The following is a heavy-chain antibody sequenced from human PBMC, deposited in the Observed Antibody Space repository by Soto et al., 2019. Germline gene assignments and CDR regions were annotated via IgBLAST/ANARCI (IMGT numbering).Heavy chain of an antibody. Sequence: ASVKVSCKASGGTFSSYAISWVRQAPGQGLEWMGGIIPIFGTANYAQKFQGRVTITADESTSTAYMELSSLRSEDTAVYYCARGSHLTSGSYPHWGQRTLVTVSS. J-gene: IGHJ4*02. V-gene: IGHV1-69*13. CDR1: GGTFSSYA. D-gene: IGHD3-10*01. CDR2: IIPIFGTA. CDR3: ARGSHLTSGSYPH.